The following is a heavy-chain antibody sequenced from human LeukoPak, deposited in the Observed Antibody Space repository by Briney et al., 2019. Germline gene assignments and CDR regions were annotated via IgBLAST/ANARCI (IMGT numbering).Heavy chain of an antibody. CDR2: IYPGDSDT. CDR1: GYSFTSYW. CDR3: ARPVGTVAAQYDAFDI. V-gene: IGHV5-51*01. Sequence: GESLKISCKGSGYSFTSYWIGWVRQMSGKGLEWMGIIYPGDSDTRYSPSFQGQVTISADKSISTAYLQWSSLKAPDTAMYYCARPVGTVAAQYDAFDIWGQGTMVTVSS. D-gene: IGHD6-19*01. J-gene: IGHJ3*02.